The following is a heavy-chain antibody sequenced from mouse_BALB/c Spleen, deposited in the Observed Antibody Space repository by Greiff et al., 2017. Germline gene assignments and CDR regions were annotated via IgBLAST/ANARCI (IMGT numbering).Heavy chain of an antibody. V-gene: IGHV3-1*02. CDR3: ASPRISYGNYVWFAY. Sequence: VQLQQSGPDLVKPSQSLSLTCTVTGYSITSGYSWHWIRQFPGNKLEWMGYIHYSGSTNYNPSLKSRISITRDTSKNQFFLQLNSVTTEDTATYYCASPRISYGNYVWFAYWGQGTLVTVSA. CDR2: IHYSGST. D-gene: IGHD2-1*01. CDR1: GYSITSGYS. J-gene: IGHJ3*01.